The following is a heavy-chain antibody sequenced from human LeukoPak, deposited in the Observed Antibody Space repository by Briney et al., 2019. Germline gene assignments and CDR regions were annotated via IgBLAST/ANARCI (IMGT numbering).Heavy chain of an antibody. D-gene: IGHD3-3*01. CDR3: AREVGSLYDFWSGYIDY. CDR1: GYTFTSYG. J-gene: IGHJ4*02. Sequence: ASVKVSCKASGYTFTSYGISWVRQAPGQGLEWMGWINTYNGNTNYAQRLQGRVAMTTDTSTRTAYMELRSLTSDDTAVYYCAREVGSLYDFWSGYIDYWGQGTLVTVSS. V-gene: IGHV1-18*01. CDR2: INTYNGNT.